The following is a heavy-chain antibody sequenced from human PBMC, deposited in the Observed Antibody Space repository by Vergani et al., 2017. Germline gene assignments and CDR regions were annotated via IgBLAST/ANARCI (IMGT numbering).Heavy chain of an antibody. V-gene: IGHV3-74*01. J-gene: IGHJ6*03. CDR2: INSDGNST. Sequence: EVQLVESGGGLVQPGGSLRLSCAASGFTFSTYWMHWVRQAPGKGLVWVSRINSDGNSTSYADSVKGRFTISRANAKNTLYLQMNSLRAEDTAVYYCAREGYYYYYMDVWGKGTTVTVSS. CDR3: AREGYYYYYMDV. CDR1: GFTFSTYW.